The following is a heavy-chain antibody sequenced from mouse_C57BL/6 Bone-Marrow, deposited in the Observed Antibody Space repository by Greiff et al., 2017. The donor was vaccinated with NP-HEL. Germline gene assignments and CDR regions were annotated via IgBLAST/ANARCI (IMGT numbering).Heavy chain of an antibody. V-gene: IGHV2-9-1*01. Sequence: VMLVESGPGLVAPSQSLSITCTVSGFSLTSYAISWVRQPPGKGLEWLGVIWTGGGPNYNSALKSRLSISKDNSKSQVFLKMNSLQTDDTARYYCARSYSSGYGFDYWGQGTTLTVSS. CDR1: GFSLTSYA. J-gene: IGHJ2*01. CDR2: IWTGGGP. D-gene: IGHD3-2*02. CDR3: ARSYSSGYGFDY.